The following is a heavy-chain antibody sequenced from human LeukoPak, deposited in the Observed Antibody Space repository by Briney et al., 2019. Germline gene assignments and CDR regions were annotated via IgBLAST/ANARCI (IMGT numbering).Heavy chain of an antibody. J-gene: IGHJ6*03. CDR3: ARGSGPAAMIHYYYYMDV. V-gene: IGHV4-34*01. D-gene: IGHD2-2*01. CDR1: GGSFSGYY. CDR2: INHSGST. Sequence: SETLSLTCAVYGGSFSGYYWSWIRQPPGKGLEWIGEINHSGSTNYNPSLKSRVTISVDTSKNQFSLKLSSVTAEDTAVYYCARGSGPAAMIHYYYYMDVWGKGTTVTVSS.